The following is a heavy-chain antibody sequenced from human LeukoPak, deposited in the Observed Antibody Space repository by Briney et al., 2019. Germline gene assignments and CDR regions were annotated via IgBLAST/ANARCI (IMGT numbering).Heavy chain of an antibody. D-gene: IGHD3-22*01. CDR3: ARDLYYDSRAYYFDY. V-gene: IGHV3-11*04. J-gene: IGHJ4*02. Sequence: GGSLRLSCEASGFTFSDYYMTWIRQTPGEGLEWVSFISGGGSTLFYADSVKGRFTVSRDNARNSLYLQMNSLRAEDTAVYYCARDLYYDSRAYYFDYWGQGILVTVSS. CDR2: ISGGGSTL. CDR1: GFTFSDYY.